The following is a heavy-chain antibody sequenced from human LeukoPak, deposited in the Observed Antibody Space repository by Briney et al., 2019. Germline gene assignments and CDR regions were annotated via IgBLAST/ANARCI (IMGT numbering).Heavy chain of an antibody. D-gene: IGHD3-10*02. CDR3: ARLFGELLLPSDHYYYMDV. V-gene: IGHV1-18*01. CDR1: GYTFTSYG. Sequence: ASVKVSCKASGYTFTSYGISWARQAPGQGLEWMGWISAYNGNTNYAQKLQGRVTMTTDTSTTTAYMELRSLRSDDTAVYFCARLFGELLLPSDHYYYMDVWGKGTAVTVSS. CDR2: ISAYNGNT. J-gene: IGHJ6*03.